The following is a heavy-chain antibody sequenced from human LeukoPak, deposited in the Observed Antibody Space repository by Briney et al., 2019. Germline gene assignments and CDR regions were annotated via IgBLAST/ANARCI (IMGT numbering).Heavy chain of an antibody. Sequence: PSETLSLTCTVPGGSISSGSYYWSWIRQPAGKGLEWIGRIYTSGSTNYNPSLKSRVTISVDTSKNQFSLKLSSVTAADTAVYYCARGGGSGSYYSPFGYWGQGTLVTVSS. V-gene: IGHV4-61*02. CDR3: ARGGGSGSYYSPFGY. CDR1: GGSISSGSYY. D-gene: IGHD3-10*01. J-gene: IGHJ4*02. CDR2: IYTSGST.